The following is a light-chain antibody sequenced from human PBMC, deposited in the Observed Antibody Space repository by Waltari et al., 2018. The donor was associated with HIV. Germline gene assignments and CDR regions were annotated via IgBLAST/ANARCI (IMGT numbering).Light chain of an antibody. CDR2: EVS. CDR1: SSDIGPYKY. Sequence: QSAPTQPASVSGSPGQSITISCTGTSSDIGPYKYVSWYQQSPGQAPKLMIYEVSKRPSGGSNRFSGSKSGNTASLTISGLQAEDEADYYCSSYISTTTLFGTGTKVTVL. V-gene: IGLV2-14*01. CDR3: SSYISTTTL. J-gene: IGLJ1*01.